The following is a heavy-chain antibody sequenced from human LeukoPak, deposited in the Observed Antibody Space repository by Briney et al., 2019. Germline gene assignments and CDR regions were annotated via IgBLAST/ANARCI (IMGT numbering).Heavy chain of an antibody. Sequence: PSETLSLTCTVSGGSISSGSYYWSWIRQPAGKGLEWIGRIYTSGSTYYNPSLKSRVTISVDTSKNQFSLELSSVTAADTAVYYCARGTTDGDYWGQGTLVTVSS. V-gene: IGHV4-61*02. D-gene: IGHD4-17*01. CDR3: ARGTTDGDY. CDR1: GGSISSGSYY. CDR2: IYTSGST. J-gene: IGHJ4*02.